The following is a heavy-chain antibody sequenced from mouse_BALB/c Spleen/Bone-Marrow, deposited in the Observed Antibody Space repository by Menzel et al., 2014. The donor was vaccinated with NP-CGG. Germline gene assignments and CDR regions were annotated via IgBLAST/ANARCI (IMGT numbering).Heavy chain of an antibody. D-gene: IGHD2-2*01. J-gene: IGHJ4*01. CDR2: IDTSDSYT. V-gene: IGHV1-69*01. CDR1: GYTFTDYW. Sequence: VQLQQSGAELVMPGASVKMSCKASGYTFTDYWMHWVKPRPGQGLEWIGAIDTSDSYTSYNQKFKGKATLTVDESSSTAYMQLSSLTSEDSAVYYCAREDYGYGAMDYWGQGTSVTVSS. CDR3: AREDYGYGAMDY.